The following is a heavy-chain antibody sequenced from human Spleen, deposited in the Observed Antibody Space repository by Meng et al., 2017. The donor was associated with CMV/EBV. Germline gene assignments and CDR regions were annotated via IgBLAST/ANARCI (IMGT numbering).Heavy chain of an antibody. Sequence: GGSLRLSCAASGFTFSSYAMSWVRQAPGKGLEWVSIIYSGGSSTSYADSVKGRFTISRDNSKNTLYLQMNSLRAEDTAVYYCARANYDFWGTYSPPEYYYGMDVWGQGTTVTVSS. V-gene: IGHV3-23*03. J-gene: IGHJ6*02. CDR3: ARANYDFWGTYSPPEYYYGMDV. D-gene: IGHD3-3*01. CDR1: GFTFSSYA. CDR2: IYSGGSST.